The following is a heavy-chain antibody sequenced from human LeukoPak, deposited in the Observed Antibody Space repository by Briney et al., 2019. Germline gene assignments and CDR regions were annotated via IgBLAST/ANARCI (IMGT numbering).Heavy chain of an antibody. V-gene: IGHV4-39*07. Sequence: PSETLSLTCTVSGGSISSRNYYWGWIRQPPGKGLEWIGSIYYSGSTYYNPSLKSRVTISVDTSKNQLSLKLSSVTAADTAVYYCARVSGGDYFDHWGQGTLVTVSS. CDR3: ARVSGGDYFDH. J-gene: IGHJ4*02. CDR2: IYYSGST. CDR1: GGSISSRNYY. D-gene: IGHD6-25*01.